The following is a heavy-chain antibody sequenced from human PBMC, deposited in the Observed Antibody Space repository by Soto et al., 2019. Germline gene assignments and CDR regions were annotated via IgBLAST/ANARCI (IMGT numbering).Heavy chain of an antibody. Sequence: PGGSLRLSCAASGFTFGIHWMSWVRQTPEKGLEWVANINQDGSEKYYGDSVKGRFTVSRDNGKDSLYLQMDSLRAEDTAVYYCARDLKVGRASDCRGQGTLVTVSS. J-gene: IGHJ4*02. D-gene: IGHD1-26*01. CDR2: INQDGSEK. V-gene: IGHV3-7*05. CDR3: ARDLKVGRASDC. CDR1: GFTFGIHW.